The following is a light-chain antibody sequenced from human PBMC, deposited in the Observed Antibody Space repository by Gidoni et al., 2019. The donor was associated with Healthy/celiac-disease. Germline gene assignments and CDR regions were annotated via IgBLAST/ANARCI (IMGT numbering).Light chain of an antibody. J-gene: IGKJ1*01. V-gene: IGKV3-20*01. CDR1: QSVSSSY. CDR3: QQYGSSPTWT. CDR2: GAS. Sequence: EIVLTQSPGTLPFSPGERATLSCRASQSVSSSYLAWYQQKPGQAPRLLIYGASSRATGIPDRFSGSGSGTDFTLTISRLEPEDFAVYYCQQYGSSPTWTFGQGTKVEIK.